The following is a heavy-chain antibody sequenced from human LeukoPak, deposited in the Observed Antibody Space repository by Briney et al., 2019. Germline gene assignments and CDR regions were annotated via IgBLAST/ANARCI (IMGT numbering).Heavy chain of an antibody. D-gene: IGHD2-2*02. V-gene: IGHV4-34*01. CDR1: GGSFSGYY. CDR3: ARLDIVVVPAAISLFYYYGMDV. Sequence: SETLSLTCAVYGGSFSGYYWSWIRQPPGKGLEWIGEINHSGSTNYNPSLKSRVTISVDTSKNQFSLKLSSVTAADTAVYYCARLDIVVVPAAISLFYYYGMDVWGKGTTVTVSS. CDR2: INHSGST. J-gene: IGHJ6*04.